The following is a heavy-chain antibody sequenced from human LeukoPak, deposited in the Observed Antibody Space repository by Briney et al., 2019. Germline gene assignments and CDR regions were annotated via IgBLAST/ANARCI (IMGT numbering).Heavy chain of an antibody. CDR1: GGSISNYY. J-gene: IGHJ4*02. CDR3: ARGTERDRLRWIGYYFDY. Sequence: SETLSLTCTVSGGSISNYYWSWIRQPAGKGLEWIGRIHTSGSTNYNPSLKSRITMSVDTSKNQFSLKLSSVTGADTAIYYCARGTERDRLRWIGYYFDYWGQGSLVTVSS. D-gene: IGHD4-23*01. CDR2: IHTSGST. V-gene: IGHV4-4*07.